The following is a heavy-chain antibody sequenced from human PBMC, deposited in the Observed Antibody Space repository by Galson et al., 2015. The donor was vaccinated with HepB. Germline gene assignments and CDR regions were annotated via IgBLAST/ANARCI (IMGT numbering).Heavy chain of an antibody. CDR3: ARVGTGGRFLEWLPQPYYFDY. CDR2: IYYSGST. V-gene: IGHV4-59*01. J-gene: IGHJ4*02. CDR1: GGSISSYY. Sequence: SETLSLTCTVSGGSISSYYWSWIRQPPGKGLEWIGYIYYSGSTNYNPSLKSRVTISVDTSKNQFSLKLSSVTAADTAVYYCARVGTGGRFLEWLPQPYYFDYWSQGTLVTVSS. D-gene: IGHD3-3*01.